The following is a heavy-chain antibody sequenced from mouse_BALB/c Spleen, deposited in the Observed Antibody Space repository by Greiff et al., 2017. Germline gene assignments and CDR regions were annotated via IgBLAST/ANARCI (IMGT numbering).Heavy chain of an antibody. CDR2: ISSGSSTI. CDR1: GFTFSSFG. Sequence: EVKLMESGGGLVQPGGSRKLSCAASGFTFSSFGMHWVRQAPETGLEWVAYISSGSSTIYYADTVKGRFTISRDNPKNTLFLQMTSLRSEDTAMYYCARSQLLYAMDYWGQGTSVTGSS. J-gene: IGHJ4*01. CDR3: ARSQLLYAMDY. D-gene: IGHD2-12*01. V-gene: IGHV5-17*02.